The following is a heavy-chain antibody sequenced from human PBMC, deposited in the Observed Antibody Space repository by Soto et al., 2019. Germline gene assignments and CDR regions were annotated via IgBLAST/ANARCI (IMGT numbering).Heavy chain of an antibody. CDR3: ASHFGVVSPSYFEN. J-gene: IGHJ4*01. Sequence: GALRLSCAASGFTFSSYAMSWVRQAPGKGLEWVSAISGSGGSTYYADSVKGRFTISRDNSKNTLYLQMNSLRAEATAVYYCASHFGVVSPSYFENWGQGTLVTVSS. V-gene: IGHV3-23*01. CDR2: ISGSGGST. D-gene: IGHD3-3*01. CDR1: GFTFSSYA.